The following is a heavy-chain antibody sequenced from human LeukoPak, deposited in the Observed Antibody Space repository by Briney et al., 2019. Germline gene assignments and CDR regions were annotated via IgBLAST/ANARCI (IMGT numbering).Heavy chain of an antibody. D-gene: IGHD6-25*01. Sequence: AGSLTLSCAASGSTFSSYAMSWVRPPPGKGLEWVSAISGSGGSTSYADSVKGRFTISRDNSKHTLYLQMNSLRAEDTAVYYCAKDPRGYSSGYWGQGTLVTVSS. CDR2: ISGSGGST. V-gene: IGHV3-23*01. CDR1: GSTFSSYA. J-gene: IGHJ4*02. CDR3: AKDPRGYSSGY.